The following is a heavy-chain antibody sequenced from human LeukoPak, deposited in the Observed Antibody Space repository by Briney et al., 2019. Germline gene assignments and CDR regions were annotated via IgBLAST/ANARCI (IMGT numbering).Heavy chain of an antibody. CDR3: ARVTSVTGTIFDS. J-gene: IGHJ4*02. D-gene: IGHD1-7*01. CDR1: GFTFSDYW. V-gene: IGHV3-74*01. Sequence: GGSLRLPCAASGFTFSDYWMHWVRQAPGKGLVWVARINSDGSSTSYADSVKGRFTISRDNAKNTLYLQMSSLRAEDTAVYYCARVTSVTGTIFDSWGQGTLVTVSS. CDR2: INSDGSST.